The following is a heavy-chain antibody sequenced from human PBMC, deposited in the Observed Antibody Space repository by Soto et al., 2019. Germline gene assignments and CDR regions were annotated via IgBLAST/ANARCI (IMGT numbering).Heavy chain of an antibody. Sequence: ASVKVSCKASGYTFPSYDINWVRQATGQRVEWMGWMNPNSGNTGYAQKFQGRVTMTRNTSISTAYMELSSLRSEGTAVYYCARIRYQLLYYYYYMDVWGKGTTVTVSS. CDR2: MNPNSGNT. J-gene: IGHJ6*03. CDR3: ARIRYQLLYYYYYMDV. CDR1: GYTFPSYD. V-gene: IGHV1-8*01. D-gene: IGHD2-2*01.